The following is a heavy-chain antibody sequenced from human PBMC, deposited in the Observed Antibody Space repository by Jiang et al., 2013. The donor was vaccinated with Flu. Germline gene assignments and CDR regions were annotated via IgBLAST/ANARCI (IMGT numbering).Heavy chain of an antibody. Sequence: QLLESGGGVVQPGRSLRLSCAASGFTFSGYAMHWVRQAPGKGLEWVAVISYDGSNKYYADSVEGRFTISRDNSKNTLFLQMNGLRAEDTALYYCARDTWSGSYSPGDFDYWGQGTLVTVSS. V-gene: IGHV3-30-3*01. J-gene: IGHJ4*02. CDR1: GFTFSGYA. CDR3: ARDTWSGSYSPGDFDY. D-gene: IGHD1-26*01. CDR2: ISYDGSNK.